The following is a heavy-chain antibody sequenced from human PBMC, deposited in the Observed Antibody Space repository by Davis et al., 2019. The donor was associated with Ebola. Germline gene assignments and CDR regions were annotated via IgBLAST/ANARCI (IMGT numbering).Heavy chain of an antibody. V-gene: IGHV1-46*01. Sequence: ASVKVSCKASGYTFTSYYMHWVRQAPGQGLEWMGIINPSGGSTSYAQKFQGRVTMTRDTSTSTVYMELSRLRSDDTAVYYCARAGTIFGVVITPLYGMDVWGQGTTVTVSS. CDR1: GYTFTSYY. CDR3: ARAGTIFGVVITPLYGMDV. CDR2: INPSGGST. J-gene: IGHJ6*02. D-gene: IGHD3-3*01.